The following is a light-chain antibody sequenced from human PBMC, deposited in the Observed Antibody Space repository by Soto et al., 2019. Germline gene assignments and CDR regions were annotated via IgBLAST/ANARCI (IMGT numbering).Light chain of an antibody. V-gene: IGKV3-15*01. Sequence: EILMTQSPSTLPVSPGERATLSCRASQSVSSNLDWYQQKPGQAPRLLIYGASTRATGIPARFSGSGSGTEFTLTISSLQSEDFEVYYCQQRSNWPITFGQGTRLEIK. CDR1: QSVSSN. J-gene: IGKJ5*01. CDR3: QQRSNWPIT. CDR2: GAS.